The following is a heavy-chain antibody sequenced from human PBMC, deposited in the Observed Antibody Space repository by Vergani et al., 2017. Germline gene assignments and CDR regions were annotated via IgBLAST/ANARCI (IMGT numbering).Heavy chain of an antibody. J-gene: IGHJ4*02. V-gene: IGHV3-23*01. Sequence: EVQLLQSGGGVIQPGGSVRLSCAASGFTFSACPMTWVRQAPGKGLEWVSAISARYPSTYYADSVKGRFTISRDNSKKTLYLRINSLRAEDTAVYYCARALGHASGSYGKYSFDYWGQGTLVTVSS. CDR2: ISARYPST. CDR3: ARALGHASGSYGKYSFDY. CDR1: GFTFSACP. D-gene: IGHD3-10*01.